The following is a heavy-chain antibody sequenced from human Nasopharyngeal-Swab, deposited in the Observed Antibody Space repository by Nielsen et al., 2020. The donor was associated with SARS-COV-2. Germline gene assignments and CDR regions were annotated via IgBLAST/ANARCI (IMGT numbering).Heavy chain of an antibody. CDR3: ARGDIVATTPPDY. D-gene: IGHD5-12*01. CDR2: LTSDGAST. Sequence: GESLKISCAASGFTFSSYVMSWVRQAPGKGLEWVSGLTSDGASTDYADSVKGRFTISRDNSKNTLYLQMNSLRAEDTAVYYCARGDIVATTPPDYWGQGTLVTVSS. CDR1: GFTFSSYV. J-gene: IGHJ4*02. V-gene: IGHV3-23*01.